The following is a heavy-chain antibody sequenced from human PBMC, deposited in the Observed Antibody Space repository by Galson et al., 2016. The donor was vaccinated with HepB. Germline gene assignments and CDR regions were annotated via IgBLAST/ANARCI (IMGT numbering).Heavy chain of an antibody. D-gene: IGHD5-18*01. Sequence: SLRLSCAASGFTFSSYPLHWVRQAPGKGLEWVALISYDVSSKYYADSVKDRFTIYRDNPKNNLYLQMNRLRAEDTAVYYLARGTYSYGYYWGQGTLVAVSA. CDR2: ISYDVSSK. V-gene: IGHV3-30*04. CDR1: GFTFSSYP. CDR3: ARGTYSYGYY. J-gene: IGHJ4*02.